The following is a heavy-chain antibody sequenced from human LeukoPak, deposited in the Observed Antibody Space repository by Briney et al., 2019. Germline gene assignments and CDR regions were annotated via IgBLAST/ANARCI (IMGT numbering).Heavy chain of an antibody. D-gene: IGHD3-10*01. J-gene: IGHJ4*02. V-gene: IGHV4-4*02. Sequence: SETLSLTCAVSGGSISSSNWWSWVRQPPGKGLEWIREIYHSGSTNYNPSLKGRVTISVDNSKNQFSLQLSSVTAADTAVYYCARGLTIVRGVRPFDDWGQGTLVTVSS. CDR1: GGSISSSNW. CDR3: ARGLTIVRGVRPFDD. CDR2: IYHSGST.